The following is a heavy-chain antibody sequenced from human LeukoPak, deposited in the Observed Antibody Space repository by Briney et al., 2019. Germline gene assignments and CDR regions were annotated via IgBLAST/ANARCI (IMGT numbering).Heavy chain of an antibody. CDR2: ISSDGTNK. J-gene: IGHJ4*02. CDR1: RFTFRNYA. Sequence: PGGSLRLSCAASRFTFRNYAMHWVRQAPGKGLEWLAVISSDGTNKDYADSVKGRFTISRDKSKSTLYLQMNSLRPEDTAVYYCARGTAVAAAPDYWGQGTLVTVSS. D-gene: IGHD2-15*01. CDR3: ARGTAVAAAPDY. V-gene: IGHV3-30*04.